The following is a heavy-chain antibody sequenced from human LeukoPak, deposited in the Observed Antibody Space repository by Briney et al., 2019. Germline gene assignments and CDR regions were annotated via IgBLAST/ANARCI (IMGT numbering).Heavy chain of an antibody. J-gene: IGHJ3*02. Sequence: GASVKVSCKASGYTFTSYYMHWVRQAPGQGLEWMGIINPSGGSTSYAQKFQGRVTMTRDTSTSTAYMELSSLRSEDTAVYYCARADNYDSSGYLDAFDIWGQGTMVTVSS. V-gene: IGHV1-46*01. CDR2: INPSGGST. D-gene: IGHD3-22*01. CDR3: ARADNYDSSGYLDAFDI. CDR1: GYTFTSYY.